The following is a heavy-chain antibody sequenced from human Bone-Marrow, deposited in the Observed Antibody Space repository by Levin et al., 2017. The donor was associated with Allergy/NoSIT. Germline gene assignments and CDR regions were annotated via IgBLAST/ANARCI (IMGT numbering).Heavy chain of an antibody. CDR3: ARYATYYYDSRGYPDY. CDR1: GYSFTNYW. V-gene: IGHV5-51*01. Sequence: GESLKISCKASGYSFTNYWIGWVRQMPERGLEWMGIIYPGGSDTRYSPSFEGQVTISVDKAMTTASLQWSSLKASDTAMYYCARYATYYYDSRGYPDYWGQGTLVTVSS. D-gene: IGHD3-22*01. J-gene: IGHJ4*02. CDR2: IYPGGSDT.